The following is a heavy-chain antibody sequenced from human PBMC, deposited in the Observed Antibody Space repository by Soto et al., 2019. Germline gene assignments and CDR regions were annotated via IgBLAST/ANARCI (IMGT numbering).Heavy chain of an antibody. J-gene: IGHJ5*02. V-gene: IGHV4-59*01. CDR1: GGSISSYY. CDR2: IYYSGST. CDR3: ARAIYCSGGSCYSRPSYNWFDP. Sequence: QVQLQESGPGLVKPSETLSLTCTVSGGSISSYYWSWIRQPPGKGLEWIGYIYYSGSTNYNPSLKSRVTISVDTSKNQFSLKLSSVTAADTAVYYCARAIYCSGGSCYSRPSYNWFDPWGQGTLVTVSS. D-gene: IGHD2-15*01.